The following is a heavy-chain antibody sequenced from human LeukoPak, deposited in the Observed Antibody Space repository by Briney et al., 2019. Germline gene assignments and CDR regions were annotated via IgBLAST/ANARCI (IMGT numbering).Heavy chain of an antibody. CDR3: ARGGSSWYADY. J-gene: IGHJ4*02. V-gene: IGHV4-59*01. CDR2: IHYSGST. CDR1: GGSISSYY. Sequence: SETLSLTCSVSGGSISSYYWSWIRQPPEKGLEWIGYIHYSGSTSYNPSLKSRVTMSVDTSNNQFSLKVSSVTAADTAVYYCARGGSSWYADYWGQGTLVTVSS. D-gene: IGHD6-13*01.